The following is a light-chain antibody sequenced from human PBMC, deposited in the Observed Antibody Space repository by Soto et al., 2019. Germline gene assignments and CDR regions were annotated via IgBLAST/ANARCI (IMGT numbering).Light chain of an antibody. CDR1: QSISSY. CDR2: AAS. CDR3: QQSYSTPQIT. J-gene: IGKJ3*01. V-gene: IGKV1-39*01. Sequence: DIQMTQSPSSLSASVGDRVTITCRASQSISSYLNWYQQKPGKAPQLLIYAASSLQSGVPSRFSGSGSGTDFTLTISSLQTEDVATYYCQQSYSTPQITFGPGTKVDIK.